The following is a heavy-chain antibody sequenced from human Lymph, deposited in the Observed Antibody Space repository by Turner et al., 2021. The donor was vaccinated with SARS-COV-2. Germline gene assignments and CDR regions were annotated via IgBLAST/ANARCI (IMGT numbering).Heavy chain of an antibody. CDR3: ARDATGPLGY. V-gene: IGHV1-69*10. Sequence: QVQLVQSGAGVKKPGSSVKVSCKASGGTFSTYAISWVRQAPGQGLEWLGGTIPIFGIANYAQKFQGRVTITADKFTSTAYMELSSLRSEDTAVYYCARDATGPLGYWGRGTLVTVSS. D-gene: IGHD1-1*01. J-gene: IGHJ4*02. CDR1: GGTFSTYA. CDR2: TIPIFGIA.